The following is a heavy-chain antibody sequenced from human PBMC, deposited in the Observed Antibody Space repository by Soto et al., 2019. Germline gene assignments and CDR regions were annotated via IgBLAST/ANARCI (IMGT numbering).Heavy chain of an antibody. CDR1: GFTFSTYW. D-gene: IGHD2-21*02. Sequence: EVQLVESGGGLVQPGGSLRLSCAASGFTFSTYWMSWVRQAPGKGLEWVAKIRQDGSDKYYVDSVKGRFTISRDNAKDSLFLQMNSLRAEDTAVYYCARDVGDDNHYNWFDPWGQGTLVTVSS. CDR3: ARDVGDDNHYNWFDP. J-gene: IGHJ5*02. V-gene: IGHV3-7*05. CDR2: IRQDGSDK.